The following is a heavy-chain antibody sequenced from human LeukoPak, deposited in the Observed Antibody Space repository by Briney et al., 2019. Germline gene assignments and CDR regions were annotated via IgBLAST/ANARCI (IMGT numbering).Heavy chain of an antibody. J-gene: IGHJ4*02. CDR3: AREEGIAVAAYFDY. D-gene: IGHD6-19*01. V-gene: IGHV4-4*07. CDR2: IYTSGST. CDR1: GASISSFY. Sequence: SETLSLTCTVSGASISSFYWSWIRQPAGKGLEWIGRIYTSGSTNYNPSLKSRVTMSVDTSKNQFSLKLSSVTAADTAVYYCAREEGIAVAAYFDYWGQGTLVTVSS.